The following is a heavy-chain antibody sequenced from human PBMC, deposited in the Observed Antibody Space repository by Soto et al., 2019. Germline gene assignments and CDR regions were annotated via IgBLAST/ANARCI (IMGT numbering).Heavy chain of an antibody. CDR3: ARGSHKLHSYDSSGFYHYVDY. Sequence: SETLSLTCAVYGGSFSDYSWTWIRQPPGKGLEWIGEFNDSGSTNYTPSLERRVTISRDTSKNRFSLKLSSVTAADTAVYYCARGSHKLHSYDSSGFYHYVDYWGQGSLVTVSS. J-gene: IGHJ4*02. CDR2: FNDSGST. CDR1: GGSFSDYS. D-gene: IGHD3-22*01. V-gene: IGHV4-34*01.